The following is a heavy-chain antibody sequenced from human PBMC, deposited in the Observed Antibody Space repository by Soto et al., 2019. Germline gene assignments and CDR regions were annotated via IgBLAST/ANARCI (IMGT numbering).Heavy chain of an antibody. CDR3: ARVGGTVTSDY. CDR1: GFAFSAYG. Sequence: QVQLVESGGGVVQPGRSLRLSCAASGFAFSAYGMHWVRQAPGKGLEWVAMIYYDGNNKYYADSVKGRFTISRDNSKNTLYLQMSSLRAEDTALYYCARVGGTVTSDYWGQGTLVTVSS. D-gene: IGHD4-17*01. J-gene: IGHJ4*02. CDR2: IYYDGNNK. V-gene: IGHV3-33*01.